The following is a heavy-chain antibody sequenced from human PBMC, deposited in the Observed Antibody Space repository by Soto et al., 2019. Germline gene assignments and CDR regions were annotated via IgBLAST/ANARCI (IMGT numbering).Heavy chain of an antibody. V-gene: IGHV3-30-3*01. CDR1: GFTFSSYA. CDR3: ARSHDYYDSSGYWIPFYYGMDV. D-gene: IGHD3-22*01. J-gene: IGHJ6*02. Sequence: QVQLVESGGGVVQPGRSLRLSCAASGFTFSSYAMHWVRQAPGKGLAWVAIISYDGSNKYYADTVKGRFTISRDNSKNTMYLQMNSLRAEDTAVFYCARSHDYYDSSGYWIPFYYGMDVWGQGTTVTVSS. CDR2: ISYDGSNK.